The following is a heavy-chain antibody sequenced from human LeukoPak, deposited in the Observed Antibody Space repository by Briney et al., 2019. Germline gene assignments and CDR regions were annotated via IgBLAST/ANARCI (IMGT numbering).Heavy chain of an antibody. CDR2: ISKNGGNT. D-gene: IGHD3-22*01. V-gene: IGHV3-64*04. J-gene: IGHJ3*02. Sequence: PGGSLRLSCLGSGFTFSWYGMNWVRQAPGRGLEYVSAISKNGGNTYYVDSVKRRFTISRDNSKNTLYLQMNSLRAEDTAVYYCARDPMIVNSPNAFDIWGQGTMVTVSS. CDR1: GFTFSWYG. CDR3: ARDPMIVNSPNAFDI.